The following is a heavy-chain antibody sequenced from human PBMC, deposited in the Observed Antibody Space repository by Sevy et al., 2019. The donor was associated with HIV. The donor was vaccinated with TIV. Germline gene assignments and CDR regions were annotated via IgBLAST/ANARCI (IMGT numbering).Heavy chain of an antibody. CDR3: AKSREALYYFDY. D-gene: IGHD1-26*01. Sequence: GGSLRLSCAASGFTFDDYAMYWVRQAPGKGLEWVSGISWNSGSIGYVDSVKGRFTISRDNAKNSLYLQMNSLRAEDTALYYCAKSREALYYFDYWGQGTLVTVSS. V-gene: IGHV3-9*01. CDR2: ISWNSGSI. J-gene: IGHJ4*02. CDR1: GFTFDDYA.